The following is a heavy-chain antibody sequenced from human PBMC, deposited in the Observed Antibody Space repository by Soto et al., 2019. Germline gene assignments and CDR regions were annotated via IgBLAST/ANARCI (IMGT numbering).Heavy chain of an antibody. Sequence: GWSLRLSCAASGFTFSDYDMHWVRQAPGKGLEWVAVIWFDGSDRFYGDSVRGRFTISRDNSKNTLYLQMNSLRVDDTAVYYCVRLGSNFGGTWRGPRGQGTRVTVSS. D-gene: IGHD3-10*01. J-gene: IGHJ5*02. V-gene: IGHV3-33*01. CDR1: GFTFSDYD. CDR2: IWFDGSDR. CDR3: VRLGSNFGGTWRGP.